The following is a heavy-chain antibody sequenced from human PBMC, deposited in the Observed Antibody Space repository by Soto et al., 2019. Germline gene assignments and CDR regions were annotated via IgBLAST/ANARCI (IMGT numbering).Heavy chain of an antibody. CDR1: GFTFSRYS. Sequence: PGGSLRLSCAASGFTFSRYSMNWVRQAPGKGLEWVSAISGSGGSTYYADSVKGRFTISRDNSKNTLYLQMNSLRAEDTAVYYCAKHRGYGENYYYYGMDVWGQGTTVTVSS. J-gene: IGHJ6*02. D-gene: IGHD4-17*01. CDR2: ISGSGGST. V-gene: IGHV3-23*01. CDR3: AKHRGYGENYYYYGMDV.